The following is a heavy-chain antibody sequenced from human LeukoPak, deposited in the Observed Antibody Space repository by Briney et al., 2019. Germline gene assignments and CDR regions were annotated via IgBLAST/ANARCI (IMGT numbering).Heavy chain of an antibody. D-gene: IGHD1-26*01. CDR1: GGTFSSYT. J-gene: IGHJ4*02. V-gene: IGHV1-69*04. CDR2: IIPILGIA. CDR3: ARDSGSYSFDY. Sequence: SVKVSCKASGGTFSSYTISWVRQAPGQGLEWMGRIIPILGIANYTQKFQGRVTITADKSTSTAYMELSSLRSEDTAVYYCARDSGSYSFDYWGQGTLVTVSS.